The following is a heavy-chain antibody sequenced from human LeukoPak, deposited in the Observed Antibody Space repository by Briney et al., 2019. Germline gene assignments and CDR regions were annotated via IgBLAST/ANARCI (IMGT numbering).Heavy chain of an antibody. Sequence: LTGGPLRLSCAASGFTFSISAMNWVRHAAGKWLEWVSRISGSGGSTYYTDSVKGWFSISRDNSKYMLYLYMNRLRAEDMAVYYCAKDCAYSQHAIDYWGQRILVTVPS. CDR2: ISGSGGST. J-gene: IGHJ4*02. CDR1: GFTFSISA. V-gene: IGHV3-23*01. CDR3: AKDCAYSQHAIDY. D-gene: IGHD4-11*01.